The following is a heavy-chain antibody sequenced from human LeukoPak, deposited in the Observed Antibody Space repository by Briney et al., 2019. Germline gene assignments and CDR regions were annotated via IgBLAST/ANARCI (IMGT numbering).Heavy chain of an antibody. CDR1: GFTFSSYG. CDR3: AKDMDRIAVAGFDY. D-gene: IGHD6-19*01. Sequence: GGSLRLSCAASGFTFSSYGMHWVRQAPGKGLEWVAFIRYDGSNKYYADSVKGRFAISRDNSKNTLYPQMNSLRAEGTAVYYCAKDMDRIAVAGFDYWGQGTLVTVSS. V-gene: IGHV3-30*02. CDR2: IRYDGSNK. J-gene: IGHJ4*02.